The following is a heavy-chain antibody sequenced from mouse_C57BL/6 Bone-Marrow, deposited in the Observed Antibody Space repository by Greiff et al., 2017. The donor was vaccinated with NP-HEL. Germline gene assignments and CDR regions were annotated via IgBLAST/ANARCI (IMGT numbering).Heavy chain of an antibody. Sequence: QVQLQQSGPELVKPGASVKISCKASGYAFSSSWMNWVKQRPGKGLEWIGRIYPGDGDTNYNGKFKGKATLTADKSSSKAYMQLISLTSEDSAVYFCAELRFAYWGQGTLVTVSA. CDR1: GYAFSSSW. J-gene: IGHJ3*01. CDR3: AELRFAY. V-gene: IGHV1-82*01. CDR2: IYPGDGDT.